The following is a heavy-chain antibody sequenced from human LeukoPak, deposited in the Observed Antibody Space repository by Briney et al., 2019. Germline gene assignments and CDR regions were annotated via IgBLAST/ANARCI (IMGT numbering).Heavy chain of an antibody. J-gene: IGHJ5*02. CDR1: GYTFTGYY. Sequence: ASVKVSCKASGYTFTGYYMHWVRQAPGQGLEWMGWINPNSGGTNYAQKFQGRVTMTRDTSISTAYMELSRLRSDDTAVYYCAREGREYYYGSGSDDQGFDPWGQGTLVTVSS. V-gene: IGHV1-2*02. D-gene: IGHD3-10*01. CDR2: INPNSGGT. CDR3: AREGREYYYGSGSDDQGFDP.